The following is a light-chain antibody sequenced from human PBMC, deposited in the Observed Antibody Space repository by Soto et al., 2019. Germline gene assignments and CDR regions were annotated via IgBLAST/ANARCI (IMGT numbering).Light chain of an antibody. CDR3: QQYGRP. J-gene: IGKJ1*01. CDR2: GAS. CDR1: QSVTSDY. V-gene: IGKV3-20*01. Sequence: EILMTQSPGTLSLSPGQGATLSWRASQSVTSDYLAWYKQNPGQAPRLLIHGASSRATRIPERFSGSGSGTDFTLTISRLEPEDFAVYYCQQYGRPFGQGTKVDIK.